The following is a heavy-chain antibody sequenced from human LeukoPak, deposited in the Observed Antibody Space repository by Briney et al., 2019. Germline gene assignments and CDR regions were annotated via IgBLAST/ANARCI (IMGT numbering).Heavy chain of an antibody. CDR3: ARGPLSYTSEWPWNFDY. CDR2: ISSDGGTT. Sequence: GGSLRLSCAASGFTFNSHPMHWVRQAPGKGLEFLSAISSDGGTTYYADSVKGRFTISRDNSKNTVYLQMGSLRTEDMAMYYCARGPLSYTSEWPWNFDYWGQGTLVTVSS. CDR1: GFTFNSHP. D-gene: IGHD6-25*01. V-gene: IGHV3-64*02. J-gene: IGHJ4*02.